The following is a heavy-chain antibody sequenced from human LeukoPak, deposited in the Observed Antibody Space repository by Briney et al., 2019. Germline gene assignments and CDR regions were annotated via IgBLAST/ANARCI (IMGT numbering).Heavy chain of an antibody. V-gene: IGHV5-51*01. CDR1: GDSFANYW. Sequence: GESLKISCQSFGDSFANYWIGWVRQMPGKGLEWMGIIYPGDSDTRYSPSFQGQVTISADKSISTAYLQWSSLKASDTAMYYCARLSRLGVGFDYWGQGTLVTVSS. D-gene: IGHD6-19*01. CDR3: ARLSRLGVGFDY. J-gene: IGHJ4*02. CDR2: IYPGDSDT.